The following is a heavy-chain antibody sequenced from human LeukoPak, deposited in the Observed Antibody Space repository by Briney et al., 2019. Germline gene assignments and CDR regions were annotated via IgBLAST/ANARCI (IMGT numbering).Heavy chain of an antibody. Sequence: ASVKVSCKASGYTFTSYYMHWVRQAPGQGLDWMGIINPSGGSTSYAQKFQGRVTMTRDTSTSTVYMELSSLRSEDTAVYYCARGYCSGGSCYNYFDYWGQGTLVTVSS. V-gene: IGHV1-46*01. CDR1: GYTFTSYY. J-gene: IGHJ4*02. CDR2: INPSGGST. CDR3: ARGYCSGGSCYNYFDY. D-gene: IGHD2-15*01.